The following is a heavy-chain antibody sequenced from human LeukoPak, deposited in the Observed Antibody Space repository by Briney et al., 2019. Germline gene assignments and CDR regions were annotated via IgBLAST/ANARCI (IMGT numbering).Heavy chain of an antibody. CDR1: GFTFSSYA. CDR3: AKDYYGSGSYPFDY. CDR2: ISGSGGST. V-gene: IGHV3-23*01. D-gene: IGHD3-10*01. J-gene: IGHJ4*02. Sequence: PGGSLRLSCAASGFTFSSYAMSWVRQAPGKGLEWVSAISGSGGSTYYADSVKGRLTISRDNSKNTLYLQMNSLRAEDTAVYYCAKDYYGSGSYPFDYWGQGTLVTVSS.